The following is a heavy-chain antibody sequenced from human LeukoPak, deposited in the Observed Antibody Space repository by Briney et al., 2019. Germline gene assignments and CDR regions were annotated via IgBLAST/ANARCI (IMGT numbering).Heavy chain of an antibody. CDR3: ARGSNDFTNWFDP. Sequence: ASVKVSCKASGGTFISYAISWVRQAPGQGLEWMGGIIPIFGTANYAQKFQGRVTITADESTSTAYMELSSLRSEDTAVYYCARGSNDFTNWFDPWGQGTLVTVSS. V-gene: IGHV1-69*13. CDR2: IIPIFGTA. CDR1: GGTFISYA. D-gene: IGHD3-3*01. J-gene: IGHJ5*02.